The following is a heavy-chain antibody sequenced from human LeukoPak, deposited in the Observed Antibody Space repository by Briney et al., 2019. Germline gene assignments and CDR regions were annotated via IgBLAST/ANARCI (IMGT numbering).Heavy chain of an antibody. D-gene: IGHD3-3*01. Sequence: GGSLRLSCAASGFTFSSYAMSWVRQAPGKGLEWVSAISGRGGSTYYADSVKGRFTISRDNSKNTLYLQMNSLRAEDTAVYYCAKVVSWRVLDYYSGMDVWGQGTTVTVSS. CDR3: AKVVSWRVLDYYSGMDV. J-gene: IGHJ6*02. V-gene: IGHV3-23*01. CDR2: ISGRGGST. CDR1: GFTFSSYA.